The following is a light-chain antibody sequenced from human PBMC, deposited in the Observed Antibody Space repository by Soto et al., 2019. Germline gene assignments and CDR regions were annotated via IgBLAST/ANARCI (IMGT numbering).Light chain of an antibody. CDR3: MQSLQTPLT. Sequence: DIVMTQSPLSLPVTPGEPASISCRSSQSLLHSSGYNYVDWYLQKPGQSPQLLIHLGSTRASGVPDRFSGSGSGTDFTLKISRVEAEDVGVYYCMQSLQTPLTFGGGTRAEIK. J-gene: IGKJ4*01. CDR1: QSLLHSSGYNY. V-gene: IGKV2-28*01. CDR2: LGS.